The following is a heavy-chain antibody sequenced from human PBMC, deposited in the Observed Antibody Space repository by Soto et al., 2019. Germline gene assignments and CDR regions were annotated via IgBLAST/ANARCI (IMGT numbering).Heavy chain of an antibody. V-gene: IGHV6-1*01. J-gene: IGHJ3*02. D-gene: IGHD3-22*01. Sequence: SQTLSLTCAISGDSVSSNSAAWNWIRQSPSRGLEWLGRTYYRSKWYNDYAVSVKSRITINPDTSKNQFSLQLNSVTPEDTAVYYCARVNVYYDSSGYSDAFDIWRQGTMVTVSS. CDR1: GDSVSSNSAA. CDR3: ARVNVYYDSSGYSDAFDI. CDR2: TYYRSKWYN.